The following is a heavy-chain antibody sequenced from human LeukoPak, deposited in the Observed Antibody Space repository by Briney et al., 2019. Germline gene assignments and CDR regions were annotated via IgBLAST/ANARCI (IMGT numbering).Heavy chain of an antibody. D-gene: IGHD1-26*01. V-gene: IGHV4-39*01. CDR1: GVSISGSGHY. Sequence: SETLSLTCAVSGVSISGSGHYWGWIRQPPGKGLEWIGNIYHSGSTYYNASLQSRVTISIDTSRNQFSLGLNSVTAADTAMYYCAKSGGYGLIDCWGQGTLVTVSS. CDR3: AKSGGYGLIDC. CDR2: IYHSGST. J-gene: IGHJ4*02.